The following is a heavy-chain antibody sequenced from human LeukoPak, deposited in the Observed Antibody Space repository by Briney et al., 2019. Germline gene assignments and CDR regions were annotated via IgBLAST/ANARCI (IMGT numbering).Heavy chain of an antibody. Sequence: GGSLRLSCAASGFTFSSYAMSWVRQAPGKGLEWVSGISGSGGFTYYADSVKGRFTISRDNSKNTLYLQMNSLRAEDTAVYYCARKGSLRYFDWLFPYYYYMDVWGKGTTVTVSS. J-gene: IGHJ6*03. CDR2: ISGSGGFT. V-gene: IGHV3-23*01. CDR1: GFTFSSYA. D-gene: IGHD3-9*01. CDR3: ARKGSLRYFDWLFPYYYYMDV.